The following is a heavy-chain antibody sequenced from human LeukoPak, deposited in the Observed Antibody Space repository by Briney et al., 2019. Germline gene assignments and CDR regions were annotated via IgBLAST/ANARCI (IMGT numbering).Heavy chain of an antibody. CDR1: GFTFSIYA. CDR2: ISYNGSQT. D-gene: IGHD6-19*01. CDR3: VRDRGGSGWYYFDY. V-gene: IGHV3-64*01. J-gene: IGHJ4*02. Sequence: GGSLRLSCAASGFTFSIYAMHWVRQAPGKGLERVSGISYNGSQTYYGNSVKDRFTISRDNAKNTLYLQMASLRADDMAVYYCVRDRGGSGWYYFDYWGQGTLVTVSS.